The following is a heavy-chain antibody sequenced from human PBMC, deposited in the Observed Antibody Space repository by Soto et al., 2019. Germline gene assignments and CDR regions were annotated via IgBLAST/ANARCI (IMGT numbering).Heavy chain of an antibody. J-gene: IGHJ4*02. Sequence: QVQLVESGGGVVQPGRSLRLSCAASGFTFSSYAMHWLRQAPGMGLEWVAVISYDGSNKYYADSVKGRFTISRDNSKNTLYLQMNSLRAAVTAVYYCARGDSGWYSSYFDYWGQGTLVTVSS. D-gene: IGHD6-19*01. V-gene: IGHV3-30-3*01. CDR2: ISYDGSNK. CDR3: ARGDSGWYSSYFDY. CDR1: GFTFSSYA.